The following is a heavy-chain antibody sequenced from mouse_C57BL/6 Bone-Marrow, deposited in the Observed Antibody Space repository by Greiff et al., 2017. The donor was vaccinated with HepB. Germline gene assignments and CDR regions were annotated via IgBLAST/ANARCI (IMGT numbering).Heavy chain of an antibody. J-gene: IGHJ2*01. CDR2: ISYSGST. Sequence: EVQLQQSGPGMVKPSQSLSLTCTVTGYSITSGYDWHWIRHFPGNKLEWMGYISYSGSTNYNPSLKSRISITHDTSKNHFFLKLNSVTTEDTATYYCARDRGRGYFDYWGQGTTLTVSS. CDR1: GYSITSGYD. V-gene: IGHV3-1*01. CDR3: ARDRGRGYFDY. D-gene: IGHD3-1*01.